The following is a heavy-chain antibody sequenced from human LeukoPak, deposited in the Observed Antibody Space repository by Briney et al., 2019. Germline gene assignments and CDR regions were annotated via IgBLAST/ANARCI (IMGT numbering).Heavy chain of an antibody. J-gene: IGHJ4*02. CDR1: GGSISSYF. CDR3: ARRIVGASDY. CDR2: IYYSGST. Sequence: PSETLSLTCTVSGGSISSYFWSWIRQPPGKGLEWIGYIYYSGSTNYNPSLKSRVTISVDTSKNQFSLKLSSVTAADTAVYYCARRIVGASDYWGQGTLVTVSS. D-gene: IGHD1-26*01. V-gene: IGHV4-59*12.